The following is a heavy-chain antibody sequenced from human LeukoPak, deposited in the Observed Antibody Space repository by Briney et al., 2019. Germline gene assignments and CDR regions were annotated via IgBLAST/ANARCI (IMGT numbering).Heavy chain of an antibody. Sequence: SETLSLTCTVSGGSISSYYWSWIRQPPGKGLEWIGYISESGRTKSSPPLKSRVTISVDTSKNQFSLKLSSVTAADTAVYYCARVYCSGGSCSRLDYWGQGTLVTVSS. CDR1: GGSISSYY. CDR3: ARVYCSGGSCSRLDY. J-gene: IGHJ4*02. V-gene: IGHV4-59*01. D-gene: IGHD2-15*01. CDR2: ISESGRT.